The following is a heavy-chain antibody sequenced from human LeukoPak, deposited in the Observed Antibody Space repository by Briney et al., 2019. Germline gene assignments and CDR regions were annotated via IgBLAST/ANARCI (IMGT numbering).Heavy chain of an antibody. V-gene: IGHV1-2*02. Sequence: ASAKVSCKASGYTFTGNYIHWVRQAPGQGLEWMGWINPNSGATKYAQKFQGRVTMTRDTSISTAYMELSSLTSDDTAVYYCARDAYFGYSYSWHSDYWGQGTLVTVSS. D-gene: IGHD5-18*01. CDR2: INPNSGAT. CDR1: GYTFTGNY. CDR3: ARDAYFGYSYSWHSDY. J-gene: IGHJ4*02.